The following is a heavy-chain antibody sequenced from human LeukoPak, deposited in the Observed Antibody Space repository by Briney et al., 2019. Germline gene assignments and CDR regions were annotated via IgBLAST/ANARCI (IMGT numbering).Heavy chain of an antibody. Sequence: GASVKVSCKASGYTFTGYYMHWVRQAPGQGLEWMGWINPNSGGTNYAQKFQGRVTMTRDTSISTAYMELGRLRSDDTAVYYCARVPAGPLWEVHRLDYWGQGTLVTVSS. D-gene: IGHD1-26*01. V-gene: IGHV1-2*02. J-gene: IGHJ4*02. CDR1: GYTFTGYY. CDR3: ARVPAGPLWEVHRLDY. CDR2: INPNSGGT.